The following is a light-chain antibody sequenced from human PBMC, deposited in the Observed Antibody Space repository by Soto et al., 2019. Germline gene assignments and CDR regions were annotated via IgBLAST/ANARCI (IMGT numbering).Light chain of an antibody. CDR1: SSNIGAGYD. V-gene: IGLV1-40*01. CDR2: GNS. J-gene: IGLJ3*02. Sequence: QSVLTQPPSVSGAPGQRVTISCTGSSSNIGAGYDVHWYQQLPGTAPKLLIYGNSNRHSGGPDRFSGSKSGTSASLAITGLQAEDEADYYCQSYDSSLSALFGGGTKVTVL. CDR3: QSYDSSLSAL.